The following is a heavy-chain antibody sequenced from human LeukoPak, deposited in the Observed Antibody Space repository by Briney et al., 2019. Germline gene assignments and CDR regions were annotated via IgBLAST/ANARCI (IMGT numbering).Heavy chain of an antibody. Sequence: PSETLSLTCTVSGGSISSSSYYWGWLRQPPGKGLEWIGSIYYSGSTYYNPSLKSRVTISLDTSKNQFSLKLSSVTAADTAVFHCARGVLDYYNSSGYHPPYYFDYWGQGTLVTVSS. D-gene: IGHD3-22*01. J-gene: IGHJ4*02. CDR1: GGSISSSSYY. V-gene: IGHV4-39*07. CDR3: ARGVLDYYNSSGYHPPYYFDY. CDR2: IYYSGST.